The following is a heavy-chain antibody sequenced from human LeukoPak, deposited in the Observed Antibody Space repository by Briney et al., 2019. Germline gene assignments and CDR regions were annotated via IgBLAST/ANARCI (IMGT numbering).Heavy chain of an antibody. CDR2: IYSGGST. D-gene: IGHD2-2*01. J-gene: IGHJ5*02. V-gene: IGHV3-53*05. Sequence: GGSLRLSCAASGFTVSSNYMSWVRQAPGKGLEWVSVIYSGGSTYYADSVKGRFTISRDNSKNTLYLQIHSLRPEDTAVYYCARDRGIVVIPAAKTYSRFDPWGPGNPGHRLL. CDR3: ARDRGIVVIPAAKTYSRFDP. CDR1: GFTVSSNY.